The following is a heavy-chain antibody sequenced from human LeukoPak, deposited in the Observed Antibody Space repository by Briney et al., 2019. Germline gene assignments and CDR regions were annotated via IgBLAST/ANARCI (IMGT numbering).Heavy chain of an antibody. CDR1: GFTFDDYA. CDR3: ARSYCSSTSCYLFDY. V-gene: IGHV3-9*01. Sequence: GGSLRLSCAASGFTFDDYAMHWVRQAPGKGLEWVSGISWNSGSIGYADSVKGRFTISRDNAKNSLYLQMNSLRAEDTALYYCARSYCSSTSCYLFDYWGQGTLVTVSS. CDR2: ISWNSGSI. J-gene: IGHJ4*02. D-gene: IGHD2-2*01.